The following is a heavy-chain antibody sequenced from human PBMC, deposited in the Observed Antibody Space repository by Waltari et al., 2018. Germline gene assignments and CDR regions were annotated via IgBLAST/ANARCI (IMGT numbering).Heavy chain of an antibody. J-gene: IGHJ4*02. CDR3: ATKRESSASGFDY. D-gene: IGHD6-19*01. CDR1: VGSISRSSYY. V-gene: IGHV4-39*01. Sequence: QLQLQESGPGLVKPSETLSFTCTVSVGSISRSSYYWGWIRQPPGKGLEWIGSIYYSGSTYYNPSLKSRVTISVDTSKNQFSLKLSSVTAADTAVYYCATKRESSASGFDYWGQGTLVTVSS. CDR2: IYYSGST.